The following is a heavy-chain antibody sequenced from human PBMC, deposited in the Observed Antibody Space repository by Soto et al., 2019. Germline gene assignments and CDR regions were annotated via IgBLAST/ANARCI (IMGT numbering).Heavy chain of an antibody. D-gene: IGHD3-9*01. CDR3: ARDYGHHQNDWGSLDY. V-gene: IGHV3-33*01. CDR2: IWYDGSNK. Sequence: QVQLVESGGGVVQPGRSLRLSCAASGFTFSSYGMHWVRQAPGKGLEWVAVIWYDGSNKYYADSVKGRFTISRDNSKNTLYLQMNSLRAEDTAVYYCARDYGHHQNDWGSLDYWGQGTLVTVSS. CDR1: GFTFSSYG. J-gene: IGHJ4*02.